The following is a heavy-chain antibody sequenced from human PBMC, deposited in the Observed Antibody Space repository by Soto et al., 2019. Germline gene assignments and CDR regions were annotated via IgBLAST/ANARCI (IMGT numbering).Heavy chain of an antibody. V-gene: IGHV4-31*03. Sequence: QVQLQEPGPGLVKPSQTLSLTCTVSGGSISSGGYYWSWIRQHPGKGLEWIGYIYYSGSTYYNPSLKSRVTISVDTSKNQFSLKLSSVTAADTAVYYCARDPDRMTTDAAFDIWGQGTMVTVSS. D-gene: IGHD4-17*01. J-gene: IGHJ3*02. CDR1: GGSISSGGYY. CDR2: IYYSGST. CDR3: ARDPDRMTTDAAFDI.